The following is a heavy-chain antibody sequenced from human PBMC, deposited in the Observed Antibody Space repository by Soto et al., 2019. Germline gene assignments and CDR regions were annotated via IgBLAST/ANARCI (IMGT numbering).Heavy chain of an antibody. Sequence: QVYLVQSGAEVKKPGSSVKVSCKALRGTFTNYAFSWVRQAPGQGLEWMGGIMPFFGSGNYAQKFQGRINFTADGSTSSVYLELTSLRSEDTAVYYCARDRAGYYSHFVYWGQGTLVTVSS. D-gene: IGHD3-22*01. J-gene: IGHJ4*02. V-gene: IGHV1-69*01. CDR2: IMPFFGSG. CDR1: RGTFTNYA. CDR3: ARDRAGYYSHFVY.